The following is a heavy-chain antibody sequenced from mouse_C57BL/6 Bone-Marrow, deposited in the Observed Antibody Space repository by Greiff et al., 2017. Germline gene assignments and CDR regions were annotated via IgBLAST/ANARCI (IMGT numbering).Heavy chain of an antibody. CDR2: IYPRSGNT. D-gene: IGHD2-1*01. CDR3: ARSGGNLASWLAY. V-gene: IGHV1-81*01. Sequence: VQLVESGAELARPGASVKLSCKASGYTFTSYGISWVKQRPGQGLEWIGEIYPRSGNTYYNEKFKGKATLTAAKASSTAYMELRSLTSEDSAVYFCARSGGNLASWLAYWGQGILVTVSA. J-gene: IGHJ3*01. CDR1: GYTFTSYG.